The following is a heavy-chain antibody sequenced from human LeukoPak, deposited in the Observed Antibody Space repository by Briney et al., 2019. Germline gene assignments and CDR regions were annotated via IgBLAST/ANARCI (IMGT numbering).Heavy chain of an antibody. V-gene: IGHV3-30-3*01. CDR3: ARESAVVEYSSSWALDY. D-gene: IGHD6-13*01. CDR2: ISYDGSNK. J-gene: IGHJ4*02. Sequence: GGSLRLSCAASGFTFSSYAMHWVRQAPGKGLEWVAVISYDGSNKYYADSVKGRFTISRDNSKNTLYLQMSSLRAEDAAVYYCARESAVVEYSSSWALDYWGQGTLVTVSS. CDR1: GFTFSSYA.